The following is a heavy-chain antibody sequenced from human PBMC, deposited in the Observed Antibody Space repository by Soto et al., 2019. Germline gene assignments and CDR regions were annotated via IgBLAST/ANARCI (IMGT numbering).Heavy chain of an antibody. CDR1: GFTFDDYA. CDR3: AKTLVATAPSDY. D-gene: IGHD5-12*01. CDR2: ISWNSGSI. Sequence: ESGGGLVQPGRSLRLSCAASGFTFDDYAMHWVRQAPGKGLEWVSGISWNSGSIGYADSVKGRFTISRDNAKNSLYLQMNSLRAEDTALYYCAKTLVATAPSDYWGQGTLVTVSS. V-gene: IGHV3-9*01. J-gene: IGHJ4*02.